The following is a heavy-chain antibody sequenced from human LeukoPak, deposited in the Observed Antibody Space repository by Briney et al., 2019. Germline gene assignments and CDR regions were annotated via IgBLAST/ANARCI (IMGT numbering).Heavy chain of an antibody. CDR2: IYYRGTT. CDR1: GDSIDSYY. Sequence: SETLSLTCTVSGDSIDSYYWSWIRQPPGKGLEWIGYIYYRGTTSYNPFLKSRVTISVDTSKNQFSMKLNSVTAADTAVYYCARLPRYGGYDHFDYWGQGILVIV. D-gene: IGHD5-12*01. CDR3: ARLPRYGGYDHFDY. J-gene: IGHJ4*02. V-gene: IGHV4-59*12.